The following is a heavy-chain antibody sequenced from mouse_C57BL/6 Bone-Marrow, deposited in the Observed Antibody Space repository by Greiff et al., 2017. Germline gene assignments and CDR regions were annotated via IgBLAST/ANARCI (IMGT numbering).Heavy chain of an antibody. J-gene: IGHJ1*03. D-gene: IGHD1-1*01. CDR3: ARWYYGSLWYFDV. Sequence: QVQLQQPGAELVMPGASVKLSCKASGYTFTSYWMHWVKQRPGQGLEWIGEIDPSDSYTNYNQKFKGKSTLTVDTSSSTAYMQLSSLTSEDSAVYYCARWYYGSLWYFDVWGTGTTVTVSS. V-gene: IGHV1-69*01. CDR1: GYTFTSYW. CDR2: IDPSDSYT.